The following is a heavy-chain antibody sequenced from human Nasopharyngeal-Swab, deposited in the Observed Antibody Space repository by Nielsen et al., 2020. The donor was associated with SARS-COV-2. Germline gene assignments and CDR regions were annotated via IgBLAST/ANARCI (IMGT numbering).Heavy chain of an antibody. CDR3: ASDSRY. V-gene: IGHV3-21*01. CDR1: GFTFSDYT. D-gene: IGHD2-2*01. J-gene: IGHJ4*02. Sequence: GESLKISCAASGFTFSDYTMNWVRQAPGQGLEWVSSISSSGSYMYYTESVKGRFTMSRDNAKNSLYLQMNSLRAEDTAVYYCASDSRYWGQGTLVTVSS. CDR2: ISSSGSYM.